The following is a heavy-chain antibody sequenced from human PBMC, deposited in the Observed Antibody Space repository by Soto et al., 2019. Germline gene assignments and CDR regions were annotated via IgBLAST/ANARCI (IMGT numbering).Heavy chain of an antibody. V-gene: IGHV1-2*02. CDR1: GYTFTGYY. CDR3: ATDQYNWNYYYYYGMDV. J-gene: IGHJ6*02. D-gene: IGHD1-20*01. Sequence: RASVKVSCKASGYTFTGYYMHWVRQAPGQGLEWMGWINPNSGGTNYAQKFQGRVTMTRDTSISTAYMELSRLRSDDTAVYYCATDQYNWNYYYYYGMDVWGQGTTVTVSS. CDR2: INPNSGGT.